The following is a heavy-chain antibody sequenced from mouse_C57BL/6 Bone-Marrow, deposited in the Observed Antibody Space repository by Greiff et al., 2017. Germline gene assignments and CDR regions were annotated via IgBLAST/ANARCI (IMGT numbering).Heavy chain of an antibody. CDR2: INPSSGYT. D-gene: IGHD3-2*02. CDR3: ARGSGYPRSAMDY. Sequence: QVQLQQSGAELARPGASVKMSCKASGYTFTSYTMHWVKQRPGQGLEWIGYINPSSGYTTYNQKFKDKATLTADKSSSTAYMQLSSLTSEESAVYYCARGSGYPRSAMDYWGQGTSVTVSS. CDR1: GYTFTSYT. V-gene: IGHV1-4*01. J-gene: IGHJ4*01.